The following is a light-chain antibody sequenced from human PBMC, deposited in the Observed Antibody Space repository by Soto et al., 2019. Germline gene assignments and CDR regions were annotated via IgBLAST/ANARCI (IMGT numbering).Light chain of an antibody. V-gene: IGKV3-11*01. J-gene: IGKJ1*01. Sequence: EIVLTQSPGTLSLSPGERATLSCRASQSVSSYLAWYQQKPGQAPRLLIYDASTRATGISPRFSGSGSGTDFTLTISSLEPEDFAVYYCQQRSNWPVTFGQGTKVDIK. CDR3: QQRSNWPVT. CDR1: QSVSSY. CDR2: DAS.